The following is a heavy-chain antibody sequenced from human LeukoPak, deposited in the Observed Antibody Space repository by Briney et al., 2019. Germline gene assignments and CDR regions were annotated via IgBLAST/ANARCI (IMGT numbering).Heavy chain of an antibody. V-gene: IGHV3-21*01. J-gene: IGHJ4*02. CDR1: GFTFSDYS. D-gene: IGHD6-19*01. CDR3: ARGPTLIGVAGPCPLDY. Sequence: GGSLRLSCSASGFTFSDYSMKSVRQAPGKGLEWVSSISSGNSYKYYGDSVKGRFTISRDNAKNSLYLQMNSLRAEDTAVCYCARGPTLIGVAGPCPLDYWGQGTLVIVSS. CDR2: ISSGNSYK.